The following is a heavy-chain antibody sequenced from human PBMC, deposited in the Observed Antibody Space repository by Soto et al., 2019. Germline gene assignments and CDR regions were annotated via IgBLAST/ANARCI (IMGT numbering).Heavy chain of an antibody. J-gene: IGHJ4*01. CDR2: IIPVFGKP. D-gene: IGHD4-17*01. V-gene: IGHV1-69*18. CDR1: GGTFNTYG. Sequence: QVQLVQSGAEVKKPGSSVKVSCMPFGGTFNTYGISWVRQAPGQGLEWMGRIIPVFGKPKYAQKVQGRVTISADESTNTGYMELRGLRSDDTAIYYCARDRFLYGDY. CDR3: ARDRFLYGDY.